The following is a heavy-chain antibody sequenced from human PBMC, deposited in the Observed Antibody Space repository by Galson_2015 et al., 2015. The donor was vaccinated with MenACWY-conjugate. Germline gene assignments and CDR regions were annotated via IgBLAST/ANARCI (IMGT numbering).Heavy chain of an antibody. J-gene: IGHJ4*02. V-gene: IGHV1-46*01. CDR1: GYTFINYY. CDR2: INPSSGDA. Sequence: SVKVSCKASGYTFINYYMHWVRQAPGKGLEWMGVINPSSGDAGYAQQFQGRVVVTRDTSTSTLYMELSSLKSEDTAVYYCARDSATGWLTVDYWGQGTLVTVSS. CDR3: ARDSATGWLTVDY. D-gene: IGHD2-15*01.